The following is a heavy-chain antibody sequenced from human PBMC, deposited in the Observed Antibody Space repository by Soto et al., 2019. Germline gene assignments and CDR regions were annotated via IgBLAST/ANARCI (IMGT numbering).Heavy chain of an antibody. CDR3: ARVVAATPISWFDP. CDR2: IYYSWGT. V-gene: IGHV4-59*01. J-gene: IGHJ5*02. CDR1: GGSISSYY. D-gene: IGHD6-25*01. Sequence: SETLSLTCTVSGGSISSYYWSWIRQPPGKGLEWIGYIYYSWGTNYNPSLKSRVTISVDTSKNQFSLKLSSVTAADTAVYYCARVVAATPISWFDPWGQGVSVTVSS.